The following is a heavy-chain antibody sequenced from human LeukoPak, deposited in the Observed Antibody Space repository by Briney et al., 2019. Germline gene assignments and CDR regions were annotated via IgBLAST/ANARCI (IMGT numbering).Heavy chain of an antibody. V-gene: IGHV4-38-2*01. CDR2: IYHSGNT. Sequence: PSETLSLTCAVSGYSISNGYYWGWIRQPPGKGLEWIGSIYHSGNTYYNPSLKSRVTISVDTSKNQFSLKLTSVTAADTAVYYCARRGSSGWYSDYWGQGALVTVSS. CDR3: ARRGSSGWYSDY. J-gene: IGHJ4*02. CDR1: GYSISNGYY. D-gene: IGHD6-19*01.